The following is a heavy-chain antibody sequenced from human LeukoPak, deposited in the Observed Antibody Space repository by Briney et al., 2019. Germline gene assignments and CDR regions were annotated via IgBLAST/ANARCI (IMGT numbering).Heavy chain of an antibody. V-gene: IGHV3-21*06. CDR2: IDSSGGYT. CDR1: GFTFSSYE. J-gene: IGHJ4*02. Sequence: AGGSLRLSRAASGFTFSSYEMNWARQAPGKGLEWVSSIDSSGGYTFYADSVKGRFIISRDNAKNSLYLQMNSLRVEDTAVYYCLRGDRRDYWGQGTLVTVSS. CDR3: LRGDRRDY.